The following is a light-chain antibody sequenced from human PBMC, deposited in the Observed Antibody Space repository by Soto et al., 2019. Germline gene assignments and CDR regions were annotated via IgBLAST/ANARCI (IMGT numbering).Light chain of an antibody. J-gene: IGKJ2*01. CDR1: QSIYINY. Sequence: EIVLTQSPGTLPLSPGDRATLSCRASQSIYINYLAWYQHKPGQAPRLLIAGASTRATGIPDRFSGSGSGTDFTLTISRLDPEDFAVYFCQQYGSSPYTFGQGTNVDIK. CDR2: GAS. CDR3: QQYGSSPYT. V-gene: IGKV3-20*01.